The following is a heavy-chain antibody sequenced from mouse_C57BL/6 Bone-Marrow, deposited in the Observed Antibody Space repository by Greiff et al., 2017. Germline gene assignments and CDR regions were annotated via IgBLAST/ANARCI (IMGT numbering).Heavy chain of an antibody. D-gene: IGHD2-3*01. CDR2: IDPSDSYT. CDR3: ARDGYYDYFDY. V-gene: IGHV1-59*01. J-gene: IGHJ2*01. Sequence: VQLQQPGAELVRPGTSVKLSCKASGYTFTSYWMHWVKQRPGQGLEWIGVIDPSDSYTNYNQKFKGKATLTVDTSSSTAYMQLSSLTSEDSAVYDCARDGYYDYFDYGGKGTTLTVSA. CDR1: GYTFTSYW.